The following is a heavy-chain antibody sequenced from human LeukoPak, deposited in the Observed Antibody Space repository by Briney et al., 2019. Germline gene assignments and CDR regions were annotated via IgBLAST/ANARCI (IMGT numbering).Heavy chain of an antibody. CDR1: GGSISSYY. V-gene: IGHV4-4*07. CDR3: AAIPIAVAGMIFDY. J-gene: IGHJ4*02. CDR2: IYTSGST. Sequence: SETLSLTCTVSGGSISSYYWSWIRQPAGKGLEWIGRIYTSGSTNYNPSLKSRVTMSVDTSKNQFSLKLSSVTAADTAVYHCAAIPIAVAGMIFDYWGQGTLVTVSS. D-gene: IGHD6-19*01.